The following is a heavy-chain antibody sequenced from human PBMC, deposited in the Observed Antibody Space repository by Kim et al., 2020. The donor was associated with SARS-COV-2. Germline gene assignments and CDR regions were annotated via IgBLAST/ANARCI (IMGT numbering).Heavy chain of an antibody. D-gene: IGHD2-15*01. J-gene: IGHJ3*02. CDR3: ARQRSAGYKYSPFDI. Sequence: SETLSLTCTVSGASMSGYYWSWIRQPPGKGLEWIGCIFYSGITNYDPSLESRVTISVDTSKNQFSLRLRSVTAADTALYYCARQRSAGYKYSPFDIWGLG. CDR1: GASMSGYY. V-gene: IGHV4-59*08. CDR2: IFYSGIT.